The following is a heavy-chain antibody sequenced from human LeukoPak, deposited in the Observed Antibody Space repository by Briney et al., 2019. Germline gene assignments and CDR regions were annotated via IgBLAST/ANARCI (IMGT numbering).Heavy chain of an antibody. Sequence: PSETLSLTCTVSGVSLNSYHCAWIRQPAGKGLEWVGRVHVSGSTNYNPSLKSRVIISADTSKNQFSLKLKSVTAADTAMYYWASNPVTEISDPYDFDDWGQGTLVTVSS. V-gene: IGHV4-4*07. CDR1: GVSLNSYH. CDR2: VHVSGST. J-gene: IGHJ4*02. CDR3: ASNPVTEISDPYDFDD. D-gene: IGHD2-21*02.